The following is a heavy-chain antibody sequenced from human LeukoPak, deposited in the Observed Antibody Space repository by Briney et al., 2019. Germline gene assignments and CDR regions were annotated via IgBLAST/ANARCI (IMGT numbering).Heavy chain of an antibody. D-gene: IGHD7-27*01. J-gene: IGHJ6*03. CDR2: IIPIFGTA. Sequence: GASVKVSCKASGGTFSSYAISWVRQAPGQGLERMGGIIPIFGTANYAQKFQGRVTITADESTSTAYMELSSLRSEDTAVYYCARVRTGESYYYYYYMDVRGKGTTVTVSS. V-gene: IGHV1-69*13. CDR1: GGTFSSYA. CDR3: ARVRTGESYYYYYYMDV.